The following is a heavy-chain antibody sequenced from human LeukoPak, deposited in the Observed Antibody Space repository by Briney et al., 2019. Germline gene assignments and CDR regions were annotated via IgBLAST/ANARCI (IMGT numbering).Heavy chain of an antibody. D-gene: IGHD6-6*01. CDR1: GHTFSNND. CDR2: MNPTSGNT. CDR3: VSSGDYVDY. Sequence: ASVKVSCKASGHTFSNNDINWVRQAPGQGLEWMGWMNPTSGNTVYAQSFQDRITIAKNMSINTTYMELRSLASEDTAMYYCVSSGDYVDYWGRGTLVTVSS. J-gene: IGHJ4*02. V-gene: IGHV1-8*03.